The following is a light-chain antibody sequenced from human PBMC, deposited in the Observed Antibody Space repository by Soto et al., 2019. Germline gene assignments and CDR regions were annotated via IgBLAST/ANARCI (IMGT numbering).Light chain of an antibody. J-gene: IGLJ2*01. CDR1: SSNIGSNY. Sequence: QSVLTQPPSASETPGQRVTISCSGSSSNIGSNYVYWYKQVTGTAPTLLIFKDNQRPSGVPDRFSGSKSGTSASLAISGLRSEDEADYYCAAWDDSLSGHVVFGGGTKLTVL. V-gene: IGLV1-47*01. CDR3: AAWDDSLSGHVV. CDR2: KDN.